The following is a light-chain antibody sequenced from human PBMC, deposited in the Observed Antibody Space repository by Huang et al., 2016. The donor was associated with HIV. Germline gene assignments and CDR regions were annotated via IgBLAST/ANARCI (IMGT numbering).Light chain of an antibody. Sequence: VMTQTPLSLSVTPGQPASHPCKSSQSLLHSDRKTYLFWYLQKTGHPPQLLMSEVSNRFSGVSDRFSGGGSGTDFTLKISRVEAEDVGVYYCMQTIQLPFTFGGGTKVEIK. V-gene: IGKV2D-29*01. CDR1: QSLLHSDRKTY. CDR3: MQTIQLPFT. J-gene: IGKJ4*01. CDR2: EVS.